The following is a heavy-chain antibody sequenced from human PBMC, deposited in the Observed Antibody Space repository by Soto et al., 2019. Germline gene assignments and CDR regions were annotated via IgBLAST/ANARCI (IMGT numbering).Heavy chain of an antibody. CDR3: ARDGSRSGYYPYYYYYYMDV. CDR2: IYSGGST. CDR1: GFTVSSNY. Sequence: GGSLRLSCAASGFTVSSNYMSWVRQAPGKGLDWVSVIYSGGSTYYADSVKGRFTISRDNSKNTLYLQMNSLRAEDTAVYYCARDGSRSGYYPYYYYYYMDVWGKGTTVTVSS. J-gene: IGHJ6*03. V-gene: IGHV3-66*01. D-gene: IGHD3-3*01.